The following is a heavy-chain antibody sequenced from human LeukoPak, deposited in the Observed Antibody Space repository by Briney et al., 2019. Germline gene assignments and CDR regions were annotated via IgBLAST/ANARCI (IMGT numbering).Heavy chain of an antibody. CDR1: GFTFSSYG. J-gene: IGHJ4*02. Sequence: GGSLRLSYAACGFTFSSYGRQWVRQAPGRGLEWVAVIWYDGSNKYYADSVKGRFTISRDNSKNTLYLQMNSLRAEYTAVYYCARGGLGISAAGTATPTYYFVYCGQGTLVTVSS. CDR2: IWYDGSNK. CDR3: ARGGLGISAAGTATPTYYFVY. D-gene: IGHD6-13*01. V-gene: IGHV3-33*01.